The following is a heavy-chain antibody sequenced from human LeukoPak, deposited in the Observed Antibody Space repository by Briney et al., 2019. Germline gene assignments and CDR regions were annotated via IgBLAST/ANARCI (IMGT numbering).Heavy chain of an antibody. CDR1: GFTFSTYA. Sequence: GGSLRLSCGASGFTFSTYAMTWVRPAPGKGLEWVSTINPSGDSKFHADSVKGRFTISRDNSKNSLFLQMNSLRSEDTAVYYCAKDHGFNGNEIFDSWGQGTLVSVSS. CDR2: INPSGDSK. CDR3: AKDHGFNGNEIFDS. V-gene: IGHV3-23*01. J-gene: IGHJ4*02. D-gene: IGHD5-12*01.